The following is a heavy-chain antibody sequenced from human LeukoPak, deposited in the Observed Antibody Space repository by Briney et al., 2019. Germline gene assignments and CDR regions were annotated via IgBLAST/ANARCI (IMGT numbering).Heavy chain of an antibody. CDR2: ISPYNGNT. D-gene: IGHD6-19*01. CDR3: ARRVAVARRDAFDL. Sequence: ASVKVSFKASGYTFTSYGISWVRQAPGQGLEWMGWISPYNGNTNYAQKLQGRVTMSTDTSTGTAYMELRSLRSDDTAVYYCARRVAVARRDAFDLCGQGTMVTVSS. J-gene: IGHJ3*01. V-gene: IGHV1-18*01. CDR1: GYTFTSYG.